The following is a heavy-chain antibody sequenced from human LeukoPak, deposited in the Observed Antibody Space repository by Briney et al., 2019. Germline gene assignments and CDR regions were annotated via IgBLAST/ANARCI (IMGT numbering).Heavy chain of an antibody. CDR2: ISAYNGNT. CDR3: ARGREQWLPHAPFDY. D-gene: IGHD6-19*01. J-gene: IGHJ4*02. V-gene: IGHV1-18*01. CDR1: GYTFTSYG. Sequence: ASVKVSCKASGYTFTSYGISWVRQAPGQGLEWMGWISAYNGNTNYAQKLQGRVTMTTDTSTSTAYMELRSLRSDDTAVYYCARGREQWLPHAPFDYWGQGTLVTVSS.